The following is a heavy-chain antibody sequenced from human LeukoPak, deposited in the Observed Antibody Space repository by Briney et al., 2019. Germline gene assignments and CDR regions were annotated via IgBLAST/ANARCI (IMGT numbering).Heavy chain of an antibody. Sequence: ASVKVSCKASGYTFTGYHIHWVRQAPGQGLEWMGRINPNTGETNFAQKFQGRVTMTRDTSITTAFMELSSLRPDDTAVYFCARDHYSSSPGGYWGQGTLVTVSS. CDR1: GYTFTGYH. D-gene: IGHD6-6*01. CDR3: ARDHYSSSPGGY. CDR2: INPNTGET. J-gene: IGHJ4*02. V-gene: IGHV1-2*06.